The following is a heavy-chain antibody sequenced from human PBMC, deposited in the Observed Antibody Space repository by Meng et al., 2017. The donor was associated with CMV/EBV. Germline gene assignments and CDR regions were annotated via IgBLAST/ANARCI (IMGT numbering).Heavy chain of an antibody. CDR2: INPNSGGT. D-gene: IGHD2-2*01. CDR3: ARDGRAYCNSTSCYYGMDV. V-gene: IGHV1-2*02. Sequence: ASVKVSCKASGYTFTGYYMHWVRQAPGQGLEWMGWINPNSGGTNYAQKFQGRVTMTRDTSISTAYMELSRLRSDDTAVYYCARDGRAYCNSTSCYYGMDVWGQGTTVTVSS. CDR1: GYTFTGYY. J-gene: IGHJ6*02.